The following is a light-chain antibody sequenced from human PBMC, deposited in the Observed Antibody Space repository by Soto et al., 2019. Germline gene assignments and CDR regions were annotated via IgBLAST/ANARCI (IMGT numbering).Light chain of an antibody. J-gene: IGKJ2*01. V-gene: IGKV3-11*01. CDR3: QQRSNWPPYT. Sequence: EIVLTQSPATLSLSPGERATLSCRASQSVSSYLAWYQQKRGQAPRVLVYDASNRATGIPARFSGSVSGTDFTLTISSLEPEDFAVYYCQQRSNWPPYTFGQGTKLEIQ. CDR2: DAS. CDR1: QSVSSY.